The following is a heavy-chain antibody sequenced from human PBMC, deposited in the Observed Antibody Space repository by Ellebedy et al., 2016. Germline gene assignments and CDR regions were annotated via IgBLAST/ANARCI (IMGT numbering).Heavy chain of an antibody. CDR1: GYTLTELS. D-gene: IGHD3-10*01. CDR2: FDPEDGET. CDR3: ATQYGSGSYGFGPNYYYYYGMDV. Sequence: ASVKVSCKVSGYTLTELSMHWVRQPPGKGLEWMGGFDPEDGETIYAQKFQDRVTMTEDTSTDTAYMELSSLRSEDTAVYYCATQYGSGSYGFGPNYYYYYGMDVWGQGTTVTVSS. V-gene: IGHV1-24*01. J-gene: IGHJ6*02.